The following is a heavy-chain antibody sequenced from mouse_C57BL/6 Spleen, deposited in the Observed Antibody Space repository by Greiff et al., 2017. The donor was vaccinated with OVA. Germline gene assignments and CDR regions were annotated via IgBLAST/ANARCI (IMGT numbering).Heavy chain of an antibody. V-gene: IGHV1-47*01. CDR1: GYTFTTYP. J-gene: IGHJ3*01. Sequence: VQLQQSGAELVKPGASVKMSCKASGYTFTTYPIEWMKQNHGKSLEWIGNFHPYNDDTKYNEKFKGKATLTVDKSSSTVYLELSRLTSDDAAVYYCARQGYYDYDAWFAYWGQGTLVTVSA. CDR3: ARQGYYDYDAWFAY. CDR2: FHPYNDDT. D-gene: IGHD2-4*01.